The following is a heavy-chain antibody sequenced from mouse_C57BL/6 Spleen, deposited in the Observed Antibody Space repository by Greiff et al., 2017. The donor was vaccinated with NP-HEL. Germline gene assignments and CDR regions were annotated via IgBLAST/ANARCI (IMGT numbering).Heavy chain of an antibody. Sequence: VQLQESDAELVKPGASVKISCKVSGYTFTDHTIHWMKQRPEQGLEWIGYIYPRDGSTKYNEKFKGKATLTADKSSSTAYMQLNSLTSEDSAVYFCARYRDYDGAWFAYWGQGTLVTVSA. CDR3: ARYRDYDGAWFAY. D-gene: IGHD2-4*01. J-gene: IGHJ3*01. CDR2: IYPRDGST. V-gene: IGHV1-78*01. CDR1: GYTFTDHT.